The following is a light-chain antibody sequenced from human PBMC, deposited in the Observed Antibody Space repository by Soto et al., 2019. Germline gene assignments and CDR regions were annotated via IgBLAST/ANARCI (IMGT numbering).Light chain of an antibody. CDR3: CSYAGTYTFD. Sequence: QSVLTQPRSVSGSPGQSVTISCTGTSSDVGGYNYVSWYQQHPGKAPKVMIYDVSKRPSGVPDRSSGSKSGNTASLTISGLQAEDEADYYCCSYAGTYTFDFGTGTKVTV. J-gene: IGLJ1*01. CDR2: DVS. V-gene: IGLV2-11*01. CDR1: SSDVGGYNY.